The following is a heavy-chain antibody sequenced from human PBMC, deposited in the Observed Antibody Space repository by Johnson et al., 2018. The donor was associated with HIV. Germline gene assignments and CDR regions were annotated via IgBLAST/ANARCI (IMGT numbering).Heavy chain of an antibody. CDR3: ARSSGSYLDDAFDI. Sequence: QVQLVESGGGFVKPGGSLRLSCAASGFTFSDDYMSWIRQAPGKGLEWVSYISRSGSTITYADSVKGRFTISRDNSKNTLYLQMNSLRAEDTAVYYCARSSGSYLDDAFDIWGQGTMVTVSS. CDR1: GFTFSDDY. CDR2: ISRSGSTI. V-gene: IGHV3-11*04. D-gene: IGHD1-26*01. J-gene: IGHJ3*02.